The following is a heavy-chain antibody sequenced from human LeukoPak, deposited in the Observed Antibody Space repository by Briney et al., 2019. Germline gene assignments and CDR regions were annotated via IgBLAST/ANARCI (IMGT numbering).Heavy chain of an antibody. J-gene: IGHJ4*02. CDR3: ARPSEYYYDSSGYHD. D-gene: IGHD3-22*01. CDR2: IWYDGSNK. CDR1: GFTFSSYG. V-gene: IGHV3-33*01. Sequence: GRSLRLSCAASGFTFSSYGVHWVRQAPGKGLEWVAVIWYDGSNKYYADSVKGRFTISRDNSKNTLYLQMNSLRAEDTAVYYCARPSEYYYDSSGYHDWGQGTLVTVSS.